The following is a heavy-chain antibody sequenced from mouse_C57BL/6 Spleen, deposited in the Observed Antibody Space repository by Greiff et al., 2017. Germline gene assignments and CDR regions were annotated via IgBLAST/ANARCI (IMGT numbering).Heavy chain of an antibody. J-gene: IGHJ4*01. CDR3: ARHEGLHYYGSSYDYAMDY. D-gene: IGHD1-1*01. Sequence: QVQLQESGAELVKPGASVKLSCQASGYTFTEYTIHWVKQRSGQGLEWIGWFYPGSGSIKYNEKFKDKATLTADKSSSTVYMELSRLTSEDSAVYFCARHEGLHYYGSSYDYAMDYWGQGTSVTVSS. CDR2: FYPGSGSI. V-gene: IGHV1-62-2*01. CDR1: GYTFTEYT.